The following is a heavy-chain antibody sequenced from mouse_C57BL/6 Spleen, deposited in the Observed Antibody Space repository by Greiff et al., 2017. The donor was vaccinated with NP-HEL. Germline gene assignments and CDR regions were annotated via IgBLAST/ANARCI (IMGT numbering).Heavy chain of an antibody. J-gene: IGHJ4*01. CDR3: ARGPFTTVVAPYYAMDY. CDR2: IDPSDSYT. CDR1: GYTFTSYW. D-gene: IGHD1-1*01. V-gene: IGHV1-50*01. Sequence: QVQLKQPGAELVKPGASVKLSCKASGYTFTSYWMQWVKQRPGQGLEWIGEIDPSDSYTNYNQKFKGKATLTVDTSSSTAYMQLSSLTSEDSAVYYCARGPFTTVVAPYYAMDYWGQGTSVTVSS.